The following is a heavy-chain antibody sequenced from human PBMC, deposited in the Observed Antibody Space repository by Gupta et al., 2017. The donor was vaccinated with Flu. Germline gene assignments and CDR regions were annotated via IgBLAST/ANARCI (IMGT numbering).Heavy chain of an antibody. V-gene: IGHV3-33*01. Sequence: QVQLVESGGGVVQPGRSLRLSCAASGFTFSSYGMHWVRQAPGKGLEWVAVIWYDGSNKDDADSVKGRFTISRDNSKKTRDLKMNSLRAEETAVYYCAADDDSSGSLDYGGQGTMVTVSS. CDR3: AADDDSSGSLDY. D-gene: IGHD3-22*01. CDR1: GFTFSSYG. CDR2: IWYDGSNK. J-gene: IGHJ4*02.